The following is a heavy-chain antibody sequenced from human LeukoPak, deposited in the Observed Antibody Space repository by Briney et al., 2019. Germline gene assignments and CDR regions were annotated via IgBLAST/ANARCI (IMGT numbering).Heavy chain of an antibody. Sequence: SETLSLTCTVSGGSISSYYWSWIRQPPGKGLEWIGYIYYSGSTNYNPSLKSRVTISVDTSKNQFSLKPSSVTAADTAVYYCARDGSAGRDAFDIWGQGTMVTVSS. CDR2: IYYSGST. V-gene: IGHV4-59*01. CDR3: ARDGSAGRDAFDI. CDR1: GGSISSYY. J-gene: IGHJ3*02. D-gene: IGHD6-13*01.